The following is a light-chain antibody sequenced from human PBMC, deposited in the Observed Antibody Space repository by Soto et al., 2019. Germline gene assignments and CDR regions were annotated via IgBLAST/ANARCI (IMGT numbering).Light chain of an antibody. V-gene: IGLV2-14*01. CDR3: SSYTSSSTRV. CDR2: DIS. Sequence: QSALTQPASVSGSPGQSITISCTGTSSDVSGYNYVSWYQQHPGKAPKLMIYDISNRPSGVSNRFSGSKSGNTASLTISGLQTDDEADYYCSSYTSSSTRVFGTGTKVTVL. CDR1: SSDVSGYNY. J-gene: IGLJ1*01.